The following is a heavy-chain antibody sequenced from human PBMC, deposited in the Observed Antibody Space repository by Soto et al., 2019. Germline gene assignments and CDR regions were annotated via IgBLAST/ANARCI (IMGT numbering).Heavy chain of an antibody. J-gene: IGHJ4*02. CDR2: INAGNGNT. D-gene: IGHD3-22*01. Sequence: ASVKVSCKASGYTFTSYAMHWVRQAPGQRLEWMGWINAGNGNTKYSQKFQGRVTITRVTSASTAYMELSSLRSEDTAVYYCAIEKYYYDSSGYDYWGQGTLVTVSS. CDR1: GYTFTSYA. V-gene: IGHV1-3*01. CDR3: AIEKYYYDSSGYDY.